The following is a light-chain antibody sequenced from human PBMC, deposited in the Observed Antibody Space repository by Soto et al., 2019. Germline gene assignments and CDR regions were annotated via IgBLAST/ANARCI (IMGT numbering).Light chain of an antibody. Sequence: QSALTQPPSASGSPGQSVTISCTGTRSDVGGYKYVSWYQQHPGKAPKLMIYEVSKRPSGVPDRFSGSKSGNTASLTVSGLQAEDEADYYCSSYAGSNYVFGTGTKVT. J-gene: IGLJ1*01. V-gene: IGLV2-8*01. CDR2: EVS. CDR1: RSDVGGYKY. CDR3: SSYAGSNYV.